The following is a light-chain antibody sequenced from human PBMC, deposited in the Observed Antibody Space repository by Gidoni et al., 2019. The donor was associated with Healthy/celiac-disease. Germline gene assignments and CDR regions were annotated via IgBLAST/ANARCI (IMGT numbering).Light chain of an antibody. Sequence: QSVLTQPPSASGTPGQRVTISCSGSSSNIGSNYVYWYQQLPGTAPKLLIYRNNQRPSGVPDRFSGSKSCTSAPLAISGLRSEDEADYYCAAWDDSLSGWVFGGGTKLTVL. CDR3: AAWDDSLSGWV. J-gene: IGLJ3*02. V-gene: IGLV1-47*01. CDR2: RNN. CDR1: SSNIGSNY.